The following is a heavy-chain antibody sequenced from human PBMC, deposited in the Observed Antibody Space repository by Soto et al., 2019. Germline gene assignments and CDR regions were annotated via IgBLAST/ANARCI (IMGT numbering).Heavy chain of an antibody. CDR3: ATQWGVTTPWYFDV. Sequence: GGSLRLSCAASGFTFSSYGMHWVRQAPGKGLEWVAVIWSDGSQKYYADSVKGRLTISRDNSKNTLYLQLDSLRVEDTAVYYCATQWGVTTPWYFDVWGRGTLVTVSS. J-gene: IGHJ2*01. CDR1: GFTFSSYG. V-gene: IGHV3-33*08. CDR2: IWSDGSQK. D-gene: IGHD4-17*01.